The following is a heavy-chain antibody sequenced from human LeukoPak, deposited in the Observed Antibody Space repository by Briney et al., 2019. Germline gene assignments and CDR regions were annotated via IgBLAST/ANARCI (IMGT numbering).Heavy chain of an antibody. CDR3: ARSPGNWYCDSSGYFDY. V-gene: IGHV1-8*02. D-gene: IGHD3-22*01. CDR1: GYTFTNYD. J-gene: IGHJ4*02. CDR2: VNSKSGNT. Sequence: VASVKVSCKASGYTFTNYDINWVRQAPGQGLEWMGWVNSKSGNTGYKQKFQGRVTMTRDTSISTAYMELSRLRSDDTAVYYCARSPGNWYCDSSGYFDYWGQGTLVTVSS.